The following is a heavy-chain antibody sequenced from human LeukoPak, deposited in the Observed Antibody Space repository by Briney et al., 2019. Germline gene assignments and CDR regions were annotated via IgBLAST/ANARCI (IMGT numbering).Heavy chain of an antibody. CDR1: GFTFTTYW. J-gene: IGHJ6*02. CDR3: ARDAVDTANAV. D-gene: IGHD5-18*01. CDR2: INSDGSIT. Sequence: GGSLRLSCAASGFTFTTYWMHWVRQAPGKGLVWVSHINSDGSITSYADSVKGRFTISRDNAKNTLYLQMNSLRAEDTAVYYCARDAVDTANAVWGQGTTVAVSS. V-gene: IGHV3-74*01.